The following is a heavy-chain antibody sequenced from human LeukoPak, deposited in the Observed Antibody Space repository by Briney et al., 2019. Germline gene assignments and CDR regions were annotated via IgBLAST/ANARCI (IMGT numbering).Heavy chain of an antibody. CDR1: GFTFTTYW. J-gene: IGHJ6*02. CDR3: ARDAVDTANAV. D-gene: IGHD5-18*01. CDR2: INSDGSIT. Sequence: GGSLRLSCAASGFTFTTYWMHWVRQAPGKGLVWVSHINSDGSITSYADSVKGRFTISRDNAKNTLYLQMNSLRAEDTAVYYCARDAVDTANAVWGQGTTVAVSS. V-gene: IGHV3-74*01.